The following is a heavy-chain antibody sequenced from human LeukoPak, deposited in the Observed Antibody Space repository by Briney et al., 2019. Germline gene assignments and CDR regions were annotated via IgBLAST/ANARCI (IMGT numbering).Heavy chain of an antibody. V-gene: IGHV4-61*02. J-gene: IGHJ4*02. CDR1: GGSVSSGSYY. CDR3: ARGGPPAD. D-gene: IGHD3-16*01. Sequence: SETLSLTCTVSGGSVSSGSYYWSWIRQPAGKGLEWIGRIYTSGSTNYNPSLKSRVTISVDTSKNQFSLKLSSVTAADTAVYYCARGGPPADWGQGTLVTVSS. CDR2: IYTSGST.